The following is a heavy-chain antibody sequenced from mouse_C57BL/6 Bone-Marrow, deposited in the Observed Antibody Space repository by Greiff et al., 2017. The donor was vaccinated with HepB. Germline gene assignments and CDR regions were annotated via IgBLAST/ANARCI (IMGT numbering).Heavy chain of an antibody. Sequence: VKLQQPGAELVKPGASVKLSCKASGYTFTSYWMHWVKQRPGQGLEWIGMIHPNSGSTNYNEKFKSKATLTVDKSSSTAYMQLSSLTSEDSAVYYCARRGGLGLYAMDYWGQGTSVTVSS. CDR1: GYTFTSYW. CDR2: IHPNSGST. D-gene: IGHD4-1*01. CDR3: ARRGGLGLYAMDY. V-gene: IGHV1-64*01. J-gene: IGHJ4*01.